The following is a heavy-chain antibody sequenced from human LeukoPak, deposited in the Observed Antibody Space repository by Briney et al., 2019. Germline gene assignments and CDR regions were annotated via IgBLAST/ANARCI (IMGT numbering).Heavy chain of an antibody. J-gene: IGHJ1*01. Sequence: GGSLRLSCEASGFTFSRYWMHWVRQAPGKGLVWVSRIKSDGKTNYADSVKGRFTISRDNAKNTVSLQMDSLRAEDTGVCYCARAPSEVGGYYPEYFRHWGRGTLVTVSS. CDR2: IKSDGKT. V-gene: IGHV3-74*01. CDR1: GFTFSRYW. D-gene: IGHD3-22*01. CDR3: ARAPSEVGGYYPEYFRH.